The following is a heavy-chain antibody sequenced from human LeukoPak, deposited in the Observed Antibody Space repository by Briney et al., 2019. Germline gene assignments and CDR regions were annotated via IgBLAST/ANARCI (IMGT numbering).Heavy chain of an antibody. D-gene: IGHD5-12*01. CDR3: ARVIVATIMYYYYYMDV. J-gene: IGHJ6*03. CDR1: GFSFSRYW. CDR2: IKPDGSEI. Sequence: GGSLRLSCEASGFSFSRYWMSWVRQAPVRGLEWVANIKPDGSEIYYVDSVKGRFTISRDNAKNSLYLQMNSLRAEDTAVYYCARVIVATIMYYYYYMDVWGKGTTVTVSS. V-gene: IGHV3-7*01.